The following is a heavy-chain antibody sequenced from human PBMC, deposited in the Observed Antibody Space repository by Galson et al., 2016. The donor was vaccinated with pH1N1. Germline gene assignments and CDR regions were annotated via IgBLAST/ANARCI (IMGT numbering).Heavy chain of an antibody. CDR2: VMNNIGTT. Sequence: SLRLSCAASGFRFSSYAFSWVRQAPGKGLEWISVVMNNIGTTFYSEYVKGRFTISRDTSKNTLYLQMNSLRAEDTALYYCAKDPARQLWFRGAFDVWGQGTKVTISS. D-gene: IGHD3-10*01. CDR3: AKDPARQLWFRGAFDV. CDR1: GFRFSSYA. V-gene: IGHV3-23*01. J-gene: IGHJ3*01.